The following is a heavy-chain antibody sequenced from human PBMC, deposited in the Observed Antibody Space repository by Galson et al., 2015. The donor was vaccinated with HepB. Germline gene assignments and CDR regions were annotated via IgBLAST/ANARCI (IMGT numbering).Heavy chain of an antibody. V-gene: IGHV4-30-4*01. CDR2: VYYRGST. J-gene: IGHJ5*02. Sequence: QVQLQESGPGLVTPSQTLSLPCTVSGGSISSGYYYWSWIRQPPGKALEWIGFVYYRGSTHYNPSLKGRVSISTHTSKNEFSLSLDSVSDADTAVYYCARVDIDNWFDPWGQGTLVTVSS. CDR1: GGSISSGYYY. CDR3: ARVDIDNWFDP.